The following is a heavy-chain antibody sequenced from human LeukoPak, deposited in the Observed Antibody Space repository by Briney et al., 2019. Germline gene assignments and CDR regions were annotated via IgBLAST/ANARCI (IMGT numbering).Heavy chain of an antibody. V-gene: IGHV4-59*01. Sequence: SETLSLTCAVYGGSFSGYYWSWIRQPPGKGLEWIGYISYSGSTNYNPSLKSRVTISVDTSKNQFSLKLSSVTAADTAVYYCAKYVWGSYPTFEDYWGQGTLVTVSS. J-gene: IGHJ4*02. CDR1: GGSFSGYY. D-gene: IGHD3-16*02. CDR3: AKYVWGSYPTFEDY. CDR2: ISYSGST.